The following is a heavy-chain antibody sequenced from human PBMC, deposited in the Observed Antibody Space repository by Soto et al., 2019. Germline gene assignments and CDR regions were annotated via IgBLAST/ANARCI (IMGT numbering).Heavy chain of an antibody. CDR2: INTGNGNT. CDR3: ARPKDYDDCLDL. CDR1: GYAFTRFT. D-gene: IGHD3-22*01. Sequence: GASVKVSCKASGYAFTRFTIHWVRQAPGQRLERMGSINTGNGNTRFLQKFQGRATFTRDTSANTAYMELSSLISEDTAVYYCARPKDYDDCLDLWGQGTLVTVSS. V-gene: IGHV1-3*04. J-gene: IGHJ4*02.